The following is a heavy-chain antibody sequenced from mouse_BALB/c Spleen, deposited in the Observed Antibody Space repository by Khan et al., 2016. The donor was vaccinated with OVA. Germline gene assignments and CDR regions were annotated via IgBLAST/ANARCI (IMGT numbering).Heavy chain of an antibody. Sequence: QVQLKQSGAELARPGASVKMSCKASGYTFTTYTIHWVKQRPGQGLEWIGYIIPSNDYTNYNQKFKDRATLTADKSSSTAYMQLRSLTSEDSAVYYCAREGAYYRSVGWFAYWGQGTLVTVSA. CDR3: AREGAYYRSVGWFAY. V-gene: IGHV1-4*01. J-gene: IGHJ3*01. CDR1: GYTFTTYT. D-gene: IGHD2-14*01. CDR2: IIPSNDYT.